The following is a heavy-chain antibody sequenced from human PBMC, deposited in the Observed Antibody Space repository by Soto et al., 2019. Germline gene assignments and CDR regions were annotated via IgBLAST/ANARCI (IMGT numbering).Heavy chain of an antibody. D-gene: IGHD3-3*01. V-gene: IGHV2-5*02. CDR1: GFSLTTSGVG. J-gene: IGHJ4*02. CDR3: AHRVLRTVFGLVTTTAIYFDF. Sequence: QITLNESGPTVVRPTETLTLPCRFSGFSLTTSGVGLGWIRQSPGKAPEWLALIYWDEDKRYSAVLKIRLTITKDTSKNQVVLTVSDLDPTDTATYHCAHRVLRTVFGLVTTTAIYFDFWGQGTPVAVSS. CDR2: IYWDEDK.